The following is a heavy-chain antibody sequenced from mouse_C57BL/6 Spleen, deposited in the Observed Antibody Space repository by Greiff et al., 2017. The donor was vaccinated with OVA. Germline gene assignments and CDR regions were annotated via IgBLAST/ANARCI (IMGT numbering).Heavy chain of an antibody. D-gene: IGHD1-1*01. CDR1: GYSITSGYY. V-gene: IGHV3-6*01. CDR3: ARDYYGSSGGFDY. Sequence: EVKLVESGPGLVKPSQSLSLTCSVPGYSITSGYYWNWIRQFPGNKLEWMGYISYDGSNNYNPSLKNRISITRDTSKNQFFLKLNSVTTEDTATYYCARDYYGSSGGFDYWGQGTTLTVSS. CDR2: ISYDGSN. J-gene: IGHJ2*01.